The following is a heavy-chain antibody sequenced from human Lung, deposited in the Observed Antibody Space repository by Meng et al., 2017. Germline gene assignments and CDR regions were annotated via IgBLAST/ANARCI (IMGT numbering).Heavy chain of an antibody. V-gene: IGHV1-2*06. Sequence: VQTVHAAAGVRSTGASVMVHCKPSGYSFSAYWLHWVRQATGQGLEWMGRIDPRSGGTQYAQNFQDRVTMTRDTSISTTYMELSRLTSDDTAVYYCVRDEDISAAGKLFGDYWGQGTLVTVSS. CDR2: IDPRSGGT. D-gene: IGHD6-13*01. J-gene: IGHJ4*02. CDR3: VRDEDISAAGKLFGDY. CDR1: GYSFSAYW.